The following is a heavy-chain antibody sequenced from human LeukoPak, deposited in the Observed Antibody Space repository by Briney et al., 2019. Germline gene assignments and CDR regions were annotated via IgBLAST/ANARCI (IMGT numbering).Heavy chain of an antibody. CDR3: ARGLYSSTTYYFDY. V-gene: IGHV3-7*03. CDR1: GFISSSYW. CDR2: IKKDGSEK. D-gene: IGHD6-13*01. Sequence: HPGGSLRLSCAASGFISSSYWMSWVRQAPGKGLEWVANIKKDGSEKYYVDSVKGRFTISRDNAKNSLYLQMNSLRAEDTAVYFCARGLYSSTTYYFDYWGQGTLVTVSS. J-gene: IGHJ4*02.